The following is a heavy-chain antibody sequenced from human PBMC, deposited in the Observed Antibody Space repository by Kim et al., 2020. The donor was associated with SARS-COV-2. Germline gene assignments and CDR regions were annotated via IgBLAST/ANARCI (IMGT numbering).Heavy chain of an antibody. D-gene: IGHD5-18*01. Sequence: YGDDVKGRFTISRDNAKNSLYLQMNSLRDEDPAVYYCARDRLRAASAIFDYWGQGTLFTVSS. CDR3: ARDRLRAASAIFDY. J-gene: IGHJ4*02. V-gene: IGHV3-48*02.